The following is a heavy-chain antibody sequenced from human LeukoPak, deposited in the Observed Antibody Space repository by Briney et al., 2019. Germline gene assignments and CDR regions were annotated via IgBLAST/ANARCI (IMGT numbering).Heavy chain of an antibody. V-gene: IGHV1-18*01. D-gene: IGHD3-16*01. CDR2: ISTDNGDT. Sequence: ASVRVSCKSSGYTFTTYGITWVRQAPGQGLEWMGWISTDNGDTNYAQKLQGRVTMTTDTSTSTAYMELRSLRSDDTAVYYCAREGLGELTLDCWGQGTLVTVSS. CDR3: AREGLGELTLDC. CDR1: GYTFTTYG. J-gene: IGHJ4*02.